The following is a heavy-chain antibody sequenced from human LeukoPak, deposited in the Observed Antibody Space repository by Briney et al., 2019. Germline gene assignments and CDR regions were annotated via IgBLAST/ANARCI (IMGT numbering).Heavy chain of an antibody. J-gene: IGHJ4*02. CDR3: VRRSSGWSFDC. Sequence: GGSLRLSCSASGFTFNSYYMYWVRQAPGKGLEYVSAISSNGGSTNYADSVKGRFTTSRDNSKNTLYLQMSSLRAEDTAVYYCVRRSSGWSFDCWGQGTLVTVSS. CDR2: ISSNGGST. D-gene: IGHD6-19*01. V-gene: IGHV3-64D*06. CDR1: GFTFNSYY.